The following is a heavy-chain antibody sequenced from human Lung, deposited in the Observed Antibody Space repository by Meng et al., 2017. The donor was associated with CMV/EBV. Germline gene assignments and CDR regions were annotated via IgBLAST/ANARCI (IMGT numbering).Heavy chain of an antibody. Sequence: GGSLRLXCAASGFTFSSFSMNWVRQAPGKGLEWVSSINSISTFIYYADSVKGRFTISRDNAKNSLYLHMSSLRAEDTAVYYCVRDRLGGRLFDYWGQGT. CDR3: VRDRLGGRLFDY. CDR1: GFTFSSFS. D-gene: IGHD2-15*01. V-gene: IGHV3-21*01. J-gene: IGHJ4*02. CDR2: INSISTFI.